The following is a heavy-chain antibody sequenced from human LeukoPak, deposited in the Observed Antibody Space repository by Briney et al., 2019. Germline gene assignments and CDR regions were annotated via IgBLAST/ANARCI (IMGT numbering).Heavy chain of an antibody. CDR1: GFTFSSYW. D-gene: IGHD2-2*01. CDR2: IKQDGSEK. V-gene: IGHV3-7*01. Sequence: PGGSLRLSCAASGFTFSSYWMSWVRQAPGKGLEWVANIKQDGSEKYYVDSVKGRFTISRDNAKNSRYLQMNSLRAEDTAVYYCASQYQLLSDYYYMDVWGKGTTVTISS. J-gene: IGHJ6*03. CDR3: ASQYQLLSDYYYMDV.